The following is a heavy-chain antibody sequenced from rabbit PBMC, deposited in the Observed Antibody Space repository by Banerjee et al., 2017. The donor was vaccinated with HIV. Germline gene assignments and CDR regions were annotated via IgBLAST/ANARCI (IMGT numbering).Heavy chain of an antibody. D-gene: IGHD5-1*01. J-gene: IGHJ4*01. Sequence: AESGGRLVNPDESLTLTCTASGFTLSKYWMSWVRQAPGKGLQWIGCIGIGDSKTFYASWAKGRFTISKTSSTTVTLQMTSLTAADTATYFCARSATMDIAFKLWGPGTLVTVS. CDR1: GFTLSKYW. CDR3: ARSATMDIAFKL. CDR2: IGIGDSKT. V-gene: IGHV1S45*01.